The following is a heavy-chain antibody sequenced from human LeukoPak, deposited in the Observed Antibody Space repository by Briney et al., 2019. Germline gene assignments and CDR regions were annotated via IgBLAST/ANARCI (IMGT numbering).Heavy chain of an antibody. CDR2: IYYSGST. CDR1: GGSISSYY. D-gene: IGHD4-17*01. J-gene: IGHJ3*02. V-gene: IGHV4-59*01. CDR3: ARDGDYGDYGSAFDI. Sequence: SETLSLTCTVSGGSISSYYWSWIRQPPGKGLEWIGHIYYSGSTNYNPSLKSRVTISVDTSKNQFSLKLSSVTAADTAVYYCARDGDYGDYGSAFDIWGQGTMVTVSS.